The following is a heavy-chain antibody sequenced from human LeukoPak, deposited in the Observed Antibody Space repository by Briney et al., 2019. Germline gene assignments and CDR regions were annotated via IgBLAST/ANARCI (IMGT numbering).Heavy chain of an antibody. CDR2: IYYSGST. Sequence: AGGSLRLSYAASVFTFDDYAMHWVRQPPGKGLEWIGYIYYSGSTNYNPSLKSRVTISVDTSKNQFSLKLSSVTAADTAVYYCARGFTYFDYWGQGTLVTVSS. CDR3: ARGFTYFDY. CDR1: VFTFDDYA. J-gene: IGHJ4*02. V-gene: IGHV4-59*01.